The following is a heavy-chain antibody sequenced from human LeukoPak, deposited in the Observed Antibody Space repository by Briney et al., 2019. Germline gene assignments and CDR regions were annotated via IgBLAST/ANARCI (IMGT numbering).Heavy chain of an antibody. D-gene: IGHD5-12*01. CDR1: GGSISSSSYY. V-gene: IGHV4-39*07. CDR3: ARVAGGYSGYARAHFDY. Sequence: SETLSLTCTVSGGSISSSSYYWGWIRQPPGKGLEWIGSIHYSGSTNYNPSLKSRVTISVDTSKNQFSLKLSSVTAADTAVYYCARVAGGYSGYARAHFDYWGQGTLVTVSS. J-gene: IGHJ4*02. CDR2: IHYSGST.